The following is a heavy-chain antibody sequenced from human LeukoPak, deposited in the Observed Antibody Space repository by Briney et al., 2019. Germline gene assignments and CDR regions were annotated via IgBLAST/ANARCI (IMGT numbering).Heavy chain of an antibody. CDR2: ISRDGGST. CDR3: AKGSGYSFGYLDY. J-gene: IGHJ4*02. D-gene: IGHD5-18*01. CDR1: GFTFDDYT. Sequence: GGSLRLSCAASGFTFDDYTMHWVRQAPGKGLEWVSLISRDGGSTYYADSVKGRFTISRDNAKNSLYLQMNSLRTEDTALYYCAKGSGYSFGYLDYWGQGTLVTVSS. V-gene: IGHV3-43*01.